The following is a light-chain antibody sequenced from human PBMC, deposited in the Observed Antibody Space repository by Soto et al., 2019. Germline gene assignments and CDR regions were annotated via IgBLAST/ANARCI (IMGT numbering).Light chain of an antibody. V-gene: IGLV2-14*01. J-gene: IGLJ1*01. CDR1: NTDVGGYNY. CDR3: FSFTSSSTRV. CDR2: EVS. Sequence: QSVLTQPASVSGSPGQSITISCTGTNTDVGGYNYVSWYQQHPGKAPKLMIYEVSNRPSGVSNRFSGSKSGNTASLTISGLQAEDEAAYYCFSFTSSSTRVFGTGTKVTVL.